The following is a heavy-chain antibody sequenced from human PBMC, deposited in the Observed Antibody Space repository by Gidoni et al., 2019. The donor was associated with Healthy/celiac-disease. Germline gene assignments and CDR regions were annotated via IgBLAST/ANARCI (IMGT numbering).Heavy chain of an antibody. D-gene: IGHD6-6*01. CDR3: ARTASIAAPLGY. J-gene: IGHJ4*02. V-gene: IGHV3-53*04. CDR1: GFTVSRNY. Sequence: EVQLVESGGGLVQPGGSLRLSCAASGFTVSRNYMNWVRQAPGKGLEWVSVIYSGGYTYYADSVKGRFTISRHNSKNTLYLQMNSLRPEDTAVYYCARTASIAAPLGYWGQGTLVTVSS. CDR2: IYSGGYT.